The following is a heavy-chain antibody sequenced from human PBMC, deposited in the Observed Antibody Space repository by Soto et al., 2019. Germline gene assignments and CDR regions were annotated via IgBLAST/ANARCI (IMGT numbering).Heavy chain of an antibody. CDR1: GFTVSSNY. Sequence: EVQLVESGGGLVQPGGSLRLSCAASGFTVSSNYMSWVRQAPGKGLEWVSVIYSGGSTYYADSVKGRFTISRDNSKNTVYLQMNSLRAEDTAVYYCARDRGYCSGGSCYFDAFDIWGQGTMVTVSS. D-gene: IGHD2-15*01. J-gene: IGHJ3*02. V-gene: IGHV3-66*01. CDR2: IYSGGST. CDR3: ARDRGYCSGGSCYFDAFDI.